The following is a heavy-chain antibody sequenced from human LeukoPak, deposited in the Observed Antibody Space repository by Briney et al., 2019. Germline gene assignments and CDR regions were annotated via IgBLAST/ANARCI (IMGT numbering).Heavy chain of an antibody. CDR1: GFTFSSYG. Sequence: PGRSLRLSCAASGFTFSSYGMHWVRQAPGKGLEWVAVISYDGSNKYYADSVKGRFTISRDNSKNTLYLQMNSLRAEDTAVYYCAKASGYDFDYWGQGTLVTVSS. V-gene: IGHV3-30*18. D-gene: IGHD5-12*01. CDR3: AKASGYDFDY. J-gene: IGHJ4*02. CDR2: ISYDGSNK.